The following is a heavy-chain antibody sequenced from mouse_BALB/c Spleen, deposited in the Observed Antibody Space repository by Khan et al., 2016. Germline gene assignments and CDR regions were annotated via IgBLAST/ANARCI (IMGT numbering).Heavy chain of an antibody. D-gene: IGHD3-1*01. CDR3: AGSSSDYLYYFDY. V-gene: IGHV3-1*02. Sequence: EVQLQESGPDLVKPSQSVSLTCTVTGYSITSHYSWHWIRHFPGNKVEWLGYIHYSGSTDYNPSLKSRNSITRDTAKNQFFLHLNSVTTEDTATYYCAGSSSDYLYYFDYWGQGTTLTVSS. J-gene: IGHJ2*01. CDR2: IHYSGST. CDR1: GYSITSHYS.